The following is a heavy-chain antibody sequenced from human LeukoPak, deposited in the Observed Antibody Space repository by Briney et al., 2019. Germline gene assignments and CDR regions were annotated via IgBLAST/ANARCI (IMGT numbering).Heavy chain of an antibody. J-gene: IGHJ5*02. CDR1: GFTFSSYA. CDR2: IWYDGNSK. V-gene: IGHV3-30*02. CDR3: AKDRNGTWSYDL. D-gene: IGHD2-8*01. Sequence: QPGGSLRLSCAASGFTFSSYAMHWVRQAPGKGLEWVTIIWYDGNSKHYADSVKGRFTISRDNSKSTLYLQMDSLRVEDTAVYYCAKDRNGTWSYDLWGQGTLVTVSS.